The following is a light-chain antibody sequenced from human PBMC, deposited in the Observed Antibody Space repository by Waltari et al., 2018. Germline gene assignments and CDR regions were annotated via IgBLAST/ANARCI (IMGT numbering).Light chain of an antibody. CDR3: YSYASSSTWV. CDR1: SSDVGAYNY. J-gene: IGLJ3*02. CDR2: EVN. V-gene: IGLV2-14*01. Sequence: QAALTQPASVSGSPGQSISISCTGSSSDVGAYNYVSWYQQYPDRAPKLLIYEVNYRPSGVSNRFSGSKSGNTASRTISGLQSEDEADYYCYSYASSSTWVFGGGTKVPVL.